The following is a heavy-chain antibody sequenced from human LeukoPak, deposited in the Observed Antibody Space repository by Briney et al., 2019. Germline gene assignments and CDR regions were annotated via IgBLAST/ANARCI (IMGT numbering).Heavy chain of an antibody. CDR2: INACSAYT. V-gene: IGHV1-18*01. D-gene: IGHD2-21*02. CDR1: GYILSSYG. CDR3: AREGYCGGDCYDAEYFQH. Sequence: GASVKVSCKASGYILSSYGLSWVRQAPGQGLEWMGWINACSAYTNYAQKLQGRVTMTTDTSTSTAYMELRSLRSDDTAVYYCAREGYCGGDCYDAEYFQHWGQGTLVTVSS. J-gene: IGHJ1*01.